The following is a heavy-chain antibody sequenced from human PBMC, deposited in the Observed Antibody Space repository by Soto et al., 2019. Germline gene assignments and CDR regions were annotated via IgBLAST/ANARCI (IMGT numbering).Heavy chain of an antibody. CDR2: IIPIFGTA. Sequence: SVKVSCKASGGTFSSYAISWVRQAPGQGLEWMGGIIPIFGTANYAQKFQGRVTITADESTSTAYMELSSLRSEDTAVYYCARDRRSYYYDSSGYYSPHYWGQGTLVTVSS. D-gene: IGHD3-22*01. J-gene: IGHJ4*02. CDR3: ARDRRSYYYDSSGYYSPHY. V-gene: IGHV1-69*13. CDR1: GGTFSSYA.